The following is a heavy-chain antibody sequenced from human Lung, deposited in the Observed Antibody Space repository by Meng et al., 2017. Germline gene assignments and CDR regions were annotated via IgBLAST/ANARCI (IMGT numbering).Heavy chain of an antibody. V-gene: IGHV3-20*04. Sequence: EVQWVGAGGCVGRAGGSPRLSCAASGFTFDSSHMDWVRQVPGRGLEWVSDITWNGGVKRYADSVRGRFTISRDNAKNSLYLQMNSLTAEDTALYYCARASAGTNFDYWGQGTLVTVSS. CDR3: ARASAGTNFDY. D-gene: IGHD6-13*01. CDR1: GFTFDSSH. CDR2: ITWNGGVK. J-gene: IGHJ4*02.